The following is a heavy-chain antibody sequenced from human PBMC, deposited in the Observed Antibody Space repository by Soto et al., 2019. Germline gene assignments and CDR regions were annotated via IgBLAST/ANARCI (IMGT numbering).Heavy chain of an antibody. CDR2: VYYTGTT. V-gene: IGHV4-59*08. CDR3: ARLGGYYHSLDT. J-gene: IGHJ5*02. CDR1: GGSINNYY. D-gene: IGHD3-22*01. Sequence: QVQLQESGPGLVKPSETLSLTCSVSGGSINNYYWTWIRQPPGMGLEWIGYVYYTGTTGYNPSLKRRVTISIDGSKNQIPLKLSSVTAADTAFYYCARLGGYYHSLDTWGQGTLVTVSS.